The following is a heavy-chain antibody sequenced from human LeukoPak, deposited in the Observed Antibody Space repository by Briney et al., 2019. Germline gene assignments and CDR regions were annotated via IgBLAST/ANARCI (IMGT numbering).Heavy chain of an antibody. Sequence: GGSLRLSCAASGFTFSSYSMNWVRQAPGKGLEWVSYISSSGTTISYAQSVKGRFTITRDNAQNSLTLHMNILRADDTAVYYCAKDGGTHFNHWGQGTLVTVSS. V-gene: IGHV3-48*01. CDR1: GFTFSSYS. CDR3: AKDGGTHFNH. D-gene: IGHD1-26*01. J-gene: IGHJ4*02. CDR2: ISSSGTTI.